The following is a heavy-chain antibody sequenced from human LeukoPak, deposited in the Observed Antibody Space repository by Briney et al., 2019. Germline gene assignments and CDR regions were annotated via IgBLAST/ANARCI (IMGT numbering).Heavy chain of an antibody. CDR3: AREGDYYGSGSHEDYYYGMDV. V-gene: IGHV3-21*01. CDR2: ISSSSSYI. CDR1: GFTFSSYS. D-gene: IGHD3-10*01. Sequence: GGSLRLSCAASGFTFSSYSMNWVRQAPGKGLEWVSSISSSSSYIYYADSVKGRFTISRDNAKNSLYLQMNSLRAEDTAVYYCAREGDYYGSGSHEDYYYGMDVWGQGTTVTVSS. J-gene: IGHJ6*02.